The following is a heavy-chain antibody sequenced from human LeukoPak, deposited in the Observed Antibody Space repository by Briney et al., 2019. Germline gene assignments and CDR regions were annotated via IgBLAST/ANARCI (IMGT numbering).Heavy chain of an antibody. CDR3: ARPLQGRTVTLHY. J-gene: IGHJ4*02. D-gene: IGHD4-17*01. Sequence: NPSETLSLTCTVSGGSISGYYWSWIRQPAGKGLEWIGRIYTSATNYNPSLKSRVTISVDTSKNQFSLKLTSVTAADTAVYYCARPLQGRTVTLHYWGQGTLVTVSS. V-gene: IGHV4-4*07. CDR1: GGSISGYY. CDR2: IYTSAT.